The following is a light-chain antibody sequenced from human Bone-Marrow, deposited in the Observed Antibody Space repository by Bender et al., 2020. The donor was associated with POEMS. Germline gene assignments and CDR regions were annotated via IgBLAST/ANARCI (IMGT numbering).Light chain of an antibody. CDR2: DVS. J-gene: IGLJ2*01. CDR3: SSYTSSSTVV. CDR1: SSDVGSYNL. Sequence: QSALTQPASLSGSPGQSITISCTGTSSDVGSYNLVSWYQQHPGKAPKLMIYDVSSRPSGISNRFSGSKSGDTASLTISGLQAEDEADYYCSSYTSSSTVVFGGGTKLTVL. V-gene: IGLV2-14*02.